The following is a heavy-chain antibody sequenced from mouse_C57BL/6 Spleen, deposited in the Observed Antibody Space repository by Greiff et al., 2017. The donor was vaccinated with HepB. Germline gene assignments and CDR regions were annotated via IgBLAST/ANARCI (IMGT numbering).Heavy chain of an antibody. J-gene: IGHJ3*01. D-gene: IGHD1-1*01. CDR2: IYPSDSET. CDR3: ARQYYGSRGFAY. Sequence: VQLQQPGAELVRPGSSVKLSCKASGYTFTSYWMHWVKQRPIQGLEWIGNIYPSDSETHYNQKFKDKATLTVDKSSSTAYMQLSSLTSEDSAVYDCARQYYGSRGFAYWGQGTLVTVSA. CDR1: GYTFTSYW. V-gene: IGHV1-52*01.